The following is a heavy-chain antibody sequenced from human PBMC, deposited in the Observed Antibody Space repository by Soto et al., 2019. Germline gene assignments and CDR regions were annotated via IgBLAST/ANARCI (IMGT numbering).Heavy chain of an antibody. Sequence: ASVKVSCKASGYTFTSYGISWVRQAPGQGLEWMGWISAYNGNTNYAQKLQGRVTMTTDTSTSTAYMELRSLRSDDTAVYYCARDPPSIVGATVYYYYGMDVWGQGTTVTVSS. CDR3: ARDPPSIVGATVYYYYGMDV. CDR2: ISAYNGNT. J-gene: IGHJ6*02. CDR1: GYTFTSYG. D-gene: IGHD1-26*01. V-gene: IGHV1-18*01.